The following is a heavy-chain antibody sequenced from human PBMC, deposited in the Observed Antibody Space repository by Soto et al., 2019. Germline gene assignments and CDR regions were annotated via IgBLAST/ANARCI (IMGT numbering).Heavy chain of an antibody. Sequence: SNDAMSWVRQAPGKGLEWVSGISGRAGITYYADSGKGRFTISGDNSKNTLYLQMNSLRAEDTAVYYCAKSPTRYNFDYWGQGTLVTVSS. V-gene: IGHV3-23*01. CDR2: ISGRAGIT. J-gene: IGHJ4*02. CDR3: AKSPTRYNFDY. CDR1: SNDA. D-gene: IGHD1-1*01.